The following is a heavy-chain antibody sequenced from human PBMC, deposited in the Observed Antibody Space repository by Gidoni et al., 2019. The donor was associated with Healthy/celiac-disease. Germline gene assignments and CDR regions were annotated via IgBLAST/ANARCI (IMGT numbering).Heavy chain of an antibody. CDR2: ISYDGSNK. V-gene: IGHV3-30-3*01. D-gene: IGHD6-19*01. CDR3: ARERAGAFDI. Sequence: QVQLVESGGGVVQPGRSLRLSCAASGFTFSSYAMHWVRQAPGKGLELVAVISYDGSNKYYADSVKGRFTISRDNSKNTLYLQMNSLRAEDTAVYYCARERAGAFDIWGQGTMVTVSS. J-gene: IGHJ3*02. CDR1: GFTFSSYA.